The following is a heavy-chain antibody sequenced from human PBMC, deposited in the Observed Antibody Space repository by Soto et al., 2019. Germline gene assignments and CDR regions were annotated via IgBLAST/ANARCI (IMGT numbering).Heavy chain of an antibody. CDR2: ISEGGGTT. D-gene: IGHD3-9*01. Sequence: EVQLLESGGDLIQPGKSLRLSCAASGFSFSGYTMNWVRQAQGKGLEWVSGISEGGGTTYYADSVKGRFTISRDNSKNILYLQLNSPRAEDTAIYYCAKDRHPDGIWTFDCWGRGTLVTVSS. CDR1: GFSFSGYT. CDR3: AKDRHPDGIWTFDC. V-gene: IGHV3-23*01. J-gene: IGHJ4*02.